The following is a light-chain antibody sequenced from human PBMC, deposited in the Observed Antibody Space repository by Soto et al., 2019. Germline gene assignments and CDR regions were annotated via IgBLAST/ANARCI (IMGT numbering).Light chain of an antibody. CDR3: MQALRAPPT. J-gene: IGKJ1*01. CDR1: QGLLSSNGYNY. V-gene: IGKV2-28*01. Sequence: DIVMTQSPLSLPVTPGEPASISCRSSQGLLSSNGYNYLDWYLQKPGQSPQLLIYLGSNRASGVPDRFSGSGSGTDFTLEISRVEAEDVGIYHCMQALRAPPTFGQGTKVEI. CDR2: LGS.